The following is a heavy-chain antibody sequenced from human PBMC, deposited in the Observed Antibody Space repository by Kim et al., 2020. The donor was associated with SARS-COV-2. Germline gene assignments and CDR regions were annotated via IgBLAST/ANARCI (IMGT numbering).Heavy chain of an antibody. J-gene: IGHJ6*03. D-gene: IGHD3-9*01. CDR2: IYYSGST. V-gene: IGHV4-39*01. CDR1: GGSISSSSYY. CDR3: AAIILTGHYYMDV. Sequence: SETLSLTCTVSGGSISSSSYYWGWIRQPPGKGLEWIGNIYYSGSTYYNPSLKSRVTIYVDTSKNQFSLKLSSVTAADTAVYYCAAIILTGHYYMDVWGKGTTVTVSS.